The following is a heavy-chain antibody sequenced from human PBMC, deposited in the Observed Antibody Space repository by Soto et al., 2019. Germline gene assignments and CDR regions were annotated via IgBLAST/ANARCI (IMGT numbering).Heavy chain of an antibody. V-gene: IGHV1-69*13. CDR3: ARDIGKYSSSSMTRFYGMDV. J-gene: IGHJ6*02. D-gene: IGHD6-6*01. CDR2: IIPIFGTA. Sequence: GASVKFSCKASGGTFSSYAISWVRQAPGQGLEWMGGIIPIFGTANYAQKFQGRVTITADESTSTAYMELSSLRSEDTAVYYCARDIGKYSSSSMTRFYGMDVWGQGTTVTVSS. CDR1: GGTFSSYA.